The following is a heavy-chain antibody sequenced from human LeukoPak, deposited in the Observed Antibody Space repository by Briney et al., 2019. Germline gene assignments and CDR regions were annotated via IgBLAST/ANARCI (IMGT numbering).Heavy chain of an antibody. CDR3: ATADYDSSGYPFDY. J-gene: IGHJ4*02. D-gene: IGHD3-22*01. CDR1: GGAFSSYA. V-gene: IGHV1-69*13. Sequence: ASVKVSCKASGGAFSSYAISWVRQAPGQGLEWMGGIIPIFGTANYAQKFQGRVTITADESTSTAYMELSSLRSEYTAVYYCATADYDSSGYPFDYWGQGTLVTVSS. CDR2: IIPIFGTA.